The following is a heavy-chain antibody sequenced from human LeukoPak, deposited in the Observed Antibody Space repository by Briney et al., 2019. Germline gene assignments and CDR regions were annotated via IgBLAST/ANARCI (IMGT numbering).Heavy chain of an antibody. CDR1: GFTFCSYW. V-gene: IGHV3-7*01. CDR2: IKQDGSEK. CDR3: ARDPYGSGSYSRFDP. D-gene: IGHD3-10*01. J-gene: IGHJ5*02. Sequence: PGGSLRLSCAASGFTFCSYWMSWVPHAPGKGLEWVANIKQDGSEKYYVDSVKGRFTISRDNAKNSLYLQMNSLRAEDSAVYYCARDPYGSGSYSRFDPWGQGTLVTVSS.